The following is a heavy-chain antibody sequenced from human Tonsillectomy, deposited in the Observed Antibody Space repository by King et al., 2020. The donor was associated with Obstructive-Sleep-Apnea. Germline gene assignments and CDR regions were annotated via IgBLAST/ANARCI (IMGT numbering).Heavy chain of an antibody. Sequence: VQLVESGGGLVKPGGSLRLSCAASGFTFSNAWMSWVRQAPGKGLEWVGRIKSKTDGGTTDYAAPVKGRFTISRDDSKNTLYLQMNSLKTEDTAVYYCATDRGRYYGSYFDYWGQGTLVTVSS. J-gene: IGHJ4*02. CDR2: IKSKTDGGTT. D-gene: IGHD1-26*01. CDR1: GFTFSNAW. V-gene: IGHV3-15*01. CDR3: ATDRGRYYGSYFDY.